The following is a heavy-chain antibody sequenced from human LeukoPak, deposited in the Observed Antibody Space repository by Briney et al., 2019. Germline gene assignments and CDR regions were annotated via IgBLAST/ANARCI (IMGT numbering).Heavy chain of an antibody. CDR3: ARDKGGCSSTSCYTRWFDP. Sequence: GASVKVSCKASDYTFTNYGITWVRQAPGQRLEWMGWINAGNGNTKYSQKFQGRVTITRDTSASTAYMELSSLRSEDTAVYYCARDKGGCSSTSCYTRWFDPWGQGTLVTVSS. CDR1: DYTFTNYG. V-gene: IGHV1-3*01. CDR2: INAGNGNT. D-gene: IGHD2-2*02. J-gene: IGHJ5*02.